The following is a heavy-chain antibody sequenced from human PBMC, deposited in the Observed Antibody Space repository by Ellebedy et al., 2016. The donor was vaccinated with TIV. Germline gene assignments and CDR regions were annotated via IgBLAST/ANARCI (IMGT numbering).Heavy chain of an antibody. V-gene: IGHV3-13*01. CDR2: IGTAGDT. CDR1: GFTFSNYD. CDR3: ARVGYCSSTSCYSSGYYGLDV. D-gene: IGHD2-2*01. Sequence: GESLKISXAASGFTFSNYDTHWVRQATGKGLEWVSAIGTAGDTYYPRSVKGRFTISKENAKNSLYLQLNSLRAEDTAVYYCARVGYCSSTSCYSSGYYGLDVWGQGTTVTVSS. J-gene: IGHJ6*02.